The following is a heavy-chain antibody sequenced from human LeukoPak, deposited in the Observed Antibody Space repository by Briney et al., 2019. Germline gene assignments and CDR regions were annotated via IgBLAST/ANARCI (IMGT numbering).Heavy chain of an antibody. CDR2: ISSSGSTI. CDR3: VRDLTDSSSWSFDY. Sequence: GGSLRLSCAASGFTFSSYEMNWVRQAPGKGLEWVSYISSSGSTIYYADSAKGRFTISRDNAKNSLYLQMNSLRAEDTAVYYCVRDLTDSSSWSFDYWGQGTLVTVSS. D-gene: IGHD6-13*01. CDR1: GFTFSSYE. V-gene: IGHV3-48*03. J-gene: IGHJ4*02.